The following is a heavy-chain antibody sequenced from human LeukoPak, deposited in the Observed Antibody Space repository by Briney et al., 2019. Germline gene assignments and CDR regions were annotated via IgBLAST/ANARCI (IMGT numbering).Heavy chain of an antibody. D-gene: IGHD3-16*01. CDR3: ARDMIILQS. V-gene: IGHV3-7*04. CDR2: IKQDGSEK. CDR1: GFIFSNYW. Sequence: TGGSLRLSCSASGFIFSNYWMTWVRQAPGKGLEWVANIKQDGSEKYYVDSVKGRFTTSRDNAKKSLYLQMNSLRAEDTAVYFCARDMIILQSWGQGTLVTVSS. J-gene: IGHJ5*02.